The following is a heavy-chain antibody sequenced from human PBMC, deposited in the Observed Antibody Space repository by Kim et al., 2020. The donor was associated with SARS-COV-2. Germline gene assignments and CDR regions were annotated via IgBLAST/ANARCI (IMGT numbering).Heavy chain of an antibody. Sequence: YADSETVRFTIDRDNAKNSLYLQMNSLRAEDTALYYCAKGVVVVTGDWFDPWGQGTLVTVSS. V-gene: IGHV3-9*01. CDR3: AKGVVVVTGDWFDP. J-gene: IGHJ5*02. D-gene: IGHD2-21*02.